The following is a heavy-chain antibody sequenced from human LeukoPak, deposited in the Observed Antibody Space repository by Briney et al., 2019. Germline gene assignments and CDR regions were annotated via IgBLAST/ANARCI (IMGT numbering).Heavy chain of an antibody. CDR1: GYTFTSYA. CDR2: INAGNGNT. J-gene: IGHJ5*02. D-gene: IGHD3-22*01. Sequence: ASVKVSFKASGYTFTSYAMHWVRQAPGQRLEWMGWINAGNGNTKYSQKFQGRVTITRDTSASTAYMELSSLRSEDTAVYYCARWKAGITMIVAKRGGLDPWGQGTLVTVSS. CDR3: ARWKAGITMIVAKRGGLDP. V-gene: IGHV1-3*01.